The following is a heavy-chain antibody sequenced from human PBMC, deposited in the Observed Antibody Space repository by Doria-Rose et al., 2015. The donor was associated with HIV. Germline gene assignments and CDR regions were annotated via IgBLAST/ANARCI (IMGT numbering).Heavy chain of an antibody. Sequence: SCKASGGTFSTYSFSWVRQAPGQGLEWMGGIIPIFGTADYAQKFQGRVTITTDESTNTTYMELSSLTSEDTAVYYCARGLIPFYYGSGSYYALNFDYWGQGSLVTVSS. CDR2: IIPIFGTA. D-gene: IGHD3-10*01. CDR1: GGTFSTYS. J-gene: IGHJ4*02. CDR3: ARGLIPFYYGSGSYYALNFDY. V-gene: IGHV1-69*05.